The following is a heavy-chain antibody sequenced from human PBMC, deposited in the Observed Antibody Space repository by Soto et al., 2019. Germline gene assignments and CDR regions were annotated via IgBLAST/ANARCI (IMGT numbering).Heavy chain of an antibody. J-gene: IGHJ5*02. Sequence: GGSLRLSCAASGFTFSSYAMSWVRQAPGKGLEWVSAISGSGGSTYYADSVKGRFTISRDNSKNTLYLQMNSLRAEDTAVYYCAKDPRGYSYGYIPNWFDPWGQGTLVTVSS. CDR1: GFTFSSYA. CDR2: ISGSGGST. V-gene: IGHV3-23*01. CDR3: AKDPRGYSYGYIPNWFDP. D-gene: IGHD5-18*01.